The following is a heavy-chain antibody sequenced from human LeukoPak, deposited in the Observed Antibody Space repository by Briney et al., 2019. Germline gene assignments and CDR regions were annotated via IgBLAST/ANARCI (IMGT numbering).Heavy chain of an antibody. D-gene: IGHD2-2*01. CDR2: ISSSSSYT. CDR3: AREGGDCSSTSCYVSWFDP. J-gene: IGHJ5*02. CDR1: GFTFSDYY. V-gene: IGHV3-11*06. Sequence: IPGGSLRLSCAASGFTFSDYYMSWIRQAPGKGLEWVSYISSSSSYTNYADSVKGRFTISRDNAKNSLHLQMHSLRAEDTAVYYCAREGGDCSSTSCYVSWFDPWGQGTLVTVSS.